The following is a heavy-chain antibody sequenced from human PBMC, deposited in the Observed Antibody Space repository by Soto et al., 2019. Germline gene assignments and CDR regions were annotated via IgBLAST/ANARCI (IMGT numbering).Heavy chain of an antibody. J-gene: IGHJ4*02. D-gene: IGHD3-16*01. Sequence: LGESLKISCKAIGYTFTNYWIGWVRQTPGKGLEWMGIIFPGDSDTRYNPSFEGQVTISADESISTAYLQWNTLKASDTAMYYCVRPNFGALTHFYFWGQGXLVTVYS. CDR3: VRPNFGALTHFYF. V-gene: IGHV5-51*01. CDR1: GYTFTNYW. CDR2: IFPGDSDT.